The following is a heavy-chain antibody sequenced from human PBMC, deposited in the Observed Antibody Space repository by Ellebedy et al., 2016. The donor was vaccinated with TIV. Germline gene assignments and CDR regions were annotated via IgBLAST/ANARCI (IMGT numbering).Heavy chain of an antibody. CDR2: IANDESGR. Sequence: GESLKISCAASGFAFSSYAMHWVRQAPGKGLERVAVIANDESGRHYADSVKGRFTISRDNSKNTLDLQMNSLRVEDTAMYYCARVRQGSGGYNFWGQGTLVTVSS. J-gene: IGHJ4*02. V-gene: IGHV3-30*03. D-gene: IGHD5-12*01. CDR1: GFAFSSYA. CDR3: ARVRQGSGGYNF.